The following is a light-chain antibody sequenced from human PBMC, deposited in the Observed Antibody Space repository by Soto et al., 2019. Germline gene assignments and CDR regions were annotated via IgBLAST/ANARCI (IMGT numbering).Light chain of an antibody. CDR1: QGISNR. V-gene: IGKV1-5*03. Sequence: DVQMTQSPSTLSASVGDRVTITCRASQGISNRLAWYQQKPGKAPKLLIYQASSLKSGVPSRFGGSGSGTEITLTITSLPPDDFATYYCQQYNSHWTFGQGTKVEIK. CDR2: QAS. CDR3: QQYNSHWT. J-gene: IGKJ1*01.